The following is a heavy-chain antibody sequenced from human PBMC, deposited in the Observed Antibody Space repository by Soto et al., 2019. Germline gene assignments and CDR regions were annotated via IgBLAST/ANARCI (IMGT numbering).Heavy chain of an antibody. CDR1: GYTFSSSG. J-gene: IGHJ4*02. CDR3: ARHLTGSYYQLHY. CDR2: INAGNGAT. Sequence: QVQLVQSGAEVKKPGASVKLSCKASGYTFSSSGVHWVRQAPGQRLEWVGWINAGNGATHYSQNFQARVTISMNTSATTAYMELSSLRFEDTAVYYCARHLTGSYYQLHYWGQGSLVTVSS. V-gene: IGHV1-3*01. D-gene: IGHD1-26*01.